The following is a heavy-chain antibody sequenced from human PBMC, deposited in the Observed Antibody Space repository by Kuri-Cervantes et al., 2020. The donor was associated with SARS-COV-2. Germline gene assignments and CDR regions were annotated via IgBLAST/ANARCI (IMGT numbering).Heavy chain of an antibody. V-gene: IGHV5-51*01. CDR3: ATQLGGVEYSSSGSGAFDI. CDR1: GYSFTSYW. Sequence: KVSCKGSGYSFTSYWIGWVRQMPGEGLEWMGIIYPGDSDTRYSPSFQGQVTISADKSISTAYLQWSSLKASDTAMYYCATQLGGVEYSSSGSGAFDIWGQGTMVTVSS. CDR2: IYPGDSDT. D-gene: IGHD6-6*01. J-gene: IGHJ3*02.